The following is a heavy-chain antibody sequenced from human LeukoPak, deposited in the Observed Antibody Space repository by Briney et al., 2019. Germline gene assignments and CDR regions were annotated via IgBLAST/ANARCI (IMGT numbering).Heavy chain of an antibody. CDR3: ARVMGSSWPYYYYYMDV. V-gene: IGHV1-18*01. D-gene: IGHD6-13*01. Sequence: ASVKVSCKASGYTFTSYGISWVRQAPGQGLEWMGWISAYNGNTNYAQKLQGRVTMTTDTSTSTAYMELRSLRSDDTAVYYCARVMGSSWPYYYYYMDVWGKGTTVTISS. CDR2: ISAYNGNT. J-gene: IGHJ6*03. CDR1: GYTFTSYG.